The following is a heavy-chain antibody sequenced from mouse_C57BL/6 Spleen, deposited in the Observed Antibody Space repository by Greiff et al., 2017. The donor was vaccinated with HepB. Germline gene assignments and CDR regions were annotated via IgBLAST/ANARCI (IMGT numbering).Heavy chain of an antibody. CDR1: GYTFTSYT. CDR3: ARRHYGSSYVGFAC. J-gene: IGHJ3*01. D-gene: IGHD1-1*01. CDR2: INPSSGYT. Sequence: QVQLQQSGAELARPGASVKMSCKASGYTFTSYTMHWVKQRPGQGLEWIGYINPSSGYTKYNQKFKDKATLSADKSSSTAYMQLSSLTSEDSAVYYCARRHYGSSYVGFACWGQGTLVTVSA. V-gene: IGHV1-4*01.